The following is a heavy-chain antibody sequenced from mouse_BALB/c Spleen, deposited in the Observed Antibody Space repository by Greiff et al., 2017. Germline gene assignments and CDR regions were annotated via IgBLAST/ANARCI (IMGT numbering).Heavy chain of an antibody. CDR3: ARGRYEGYYFDY. CDR1: GYSFTDYI. Sequence: EVQLQQTGPELVKPGASVKISCKASGYSFTDYIMLWVKQSHGKSLEWIGNINPYYGSTSYNLKFKGKATLTVDKSSSTAYMQLNSLTSEDSAVYYCARGRYEGYYFDYWGQGTTLTVSS. J-gene: IGHJ2*01. CDR2: INPYYGST. D-gene: IGHD2-10*02. V-gene: IGHV1-39*01.